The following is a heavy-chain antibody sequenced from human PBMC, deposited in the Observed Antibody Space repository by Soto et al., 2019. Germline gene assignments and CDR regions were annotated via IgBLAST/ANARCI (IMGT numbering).Heavy chain of an antibody. Sequence: QITLNESGPPVVRPTEPLTLTCRFSGFSLTTSGVGVGWIRQSPGKAPEWLALIYWDDDKRYSASLKSRLTITKDTSKNQVVLTVFDLDTTDTATYYCAHRVLRTVFGLVTTTAIYFDFWGQGTPVAVSS. J-gene: IGHJ4*02. CDR3: AHRVLRTVFGLVTTTAIYFDF. CDR1: GFSLTTSGVG. D-gene: IGHD3-3*01. CDR2: IYWDDDK. V-gene: IGHV2-5*02.